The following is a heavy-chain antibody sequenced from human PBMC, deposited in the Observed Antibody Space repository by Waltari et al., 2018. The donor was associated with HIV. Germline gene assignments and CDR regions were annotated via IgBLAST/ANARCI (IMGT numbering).Heavy chain of an antibody. J-gene: IGHJ3*02. CDR3: ARGDSSRYPIVDAFDI. V-gene: IGHV4-38-2*01. CDR2: IYHTGTT. Sequence: QVQLQESGPGLVKPSETLSLTCAVSGYSISTGYYWGWIRQPPGKGLAYIGVIYHTGTTRYNPSLKTRLTISVDTSTTQFSLKLSSVTAADTAVYFCARGDSSRYPIVDAFDIWGQGTMVTVSS. CDR1: GYSISTGYY. D-gene: IGHD3-22*01.